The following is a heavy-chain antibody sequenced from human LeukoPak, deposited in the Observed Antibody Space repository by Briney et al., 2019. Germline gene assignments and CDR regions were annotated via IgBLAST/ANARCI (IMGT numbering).Heavy chain of an antibody. CDR1: GFIVSDHY. CDR3: ARAPGGLRGKYYFDY. Sequence: GGSLRLSCAASGFIVSDHYMGWVRQAPGKRLDWVSVMYSSGNIHYADSVEGRFTISRDNSKNTLYLQMNSLRAEDTAVYYCARAPGGLRGKYYFDYWGQGTLVTVSS. V-gene: IGHV3-66*02. CDR2: MYSSGNI. D-gene: IGHD3-16*01. J-gene: IGHJ4*02.